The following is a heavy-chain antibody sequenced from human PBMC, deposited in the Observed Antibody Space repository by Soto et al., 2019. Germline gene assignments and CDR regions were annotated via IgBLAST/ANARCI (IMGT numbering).Heavy chain of an antibody. CDR2: ISAHNGNT. J-gene: IGHJ4*02. CDR3: ARGRYGDY. V-gene: IGHV1-18*01. CDR1: GYGFTTYG. Sequence: QVHLVQSGAEVKKPGASVKVSCKGSGYGFTTYGITWVRQAPGQGLEWMAWISAHNGNTNYAQKLQGRVTVTRDTSTSTAYMALRSLRSDDTAVYYSARGRYGDYWGQGALGTVSS. D-gene: IGHD3-10*01.